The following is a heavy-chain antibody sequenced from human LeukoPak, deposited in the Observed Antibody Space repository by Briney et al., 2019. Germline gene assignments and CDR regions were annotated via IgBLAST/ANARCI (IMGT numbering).Heavy chain of an antibody. J-gene: IGHJ6*03. CDR3: ARIIAAAGTGYMDV. V-gene: IGHV3-7*01. CDR1: GFTFSSYW. Sequence: GGSLRLSCAASGFTFSSYWISWVRQAPGKGLEWVANIEQDGSEKYYVDSVKGRFTISRDNAKNSLYLQMNSLRAEDTAVYYCARIIAAAGTGYMDVWGKGTTVTVSS. D-gene: IGHD6-13*01. CDR2: IEQDGSEK.